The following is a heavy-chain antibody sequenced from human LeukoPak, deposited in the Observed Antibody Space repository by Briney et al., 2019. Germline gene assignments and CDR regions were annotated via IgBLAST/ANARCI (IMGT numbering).Heavy chain of an antibody. Sequence: ASVKVSCKASGYTFTSHYMHWVRRAPGQGLEWMGKINPSVGSASYAQKFQGRVTMTRDTSTSTVYMELSSLRSEDTAVYYCARDSPYYYGSGSYYNHPYGMDVWGQGTTVTVSS. V-gene: IGHV1-46*01. D-gene: IGHD3-10*01. CDR1: GYTFTSHY. CDR3: ARDSPYYYGSGSYYNHPYGMDV. CDR2: INPSVGSA. J-gene: IGHJ6*02.